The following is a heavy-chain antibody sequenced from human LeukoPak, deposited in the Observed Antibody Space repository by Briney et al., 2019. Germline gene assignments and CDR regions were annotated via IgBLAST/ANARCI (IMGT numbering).Heavy chain of an antibody. Sequence: GGSLRLSCATSGFTFSSYGMNWVRQAPGKGLEWVSSISSTGSYIFYADSVKGRFTISRDDAKNSVYLQMNSLRDEDTAVYYCARSDGGSANYWGQGILVAVSS. CDR1: GFTFSSYG. V-gene: IGHV3-21*06. CDR3: ARSDGGSANY. CDR2: ISSTGSYI. D-gene: IGHD1-26*01. J-gene: IGHJ4*02.